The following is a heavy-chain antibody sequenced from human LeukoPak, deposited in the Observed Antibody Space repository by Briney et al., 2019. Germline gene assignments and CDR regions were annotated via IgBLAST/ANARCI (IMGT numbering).Heavy chain of an antibody. Sequence: SVKVSCKASGGTFSSYAISWVRQAPGQGLEWMGGIIPIFGTANYAQKFQGRVTITTDVSTSTAYMELSSLRSEDTAVYYCARGEYSSGWPSYYYYMDVWGKGTTVTVSS. V-gene: IGHV1-69*05. CDR1: GGTFSSYA. CDR2: IIPIFGTA. CDR3: ARGEYSSGWPSYYYYMDV. D-gene: IGHD6-19*01. J-gene: IGHJ6*03.